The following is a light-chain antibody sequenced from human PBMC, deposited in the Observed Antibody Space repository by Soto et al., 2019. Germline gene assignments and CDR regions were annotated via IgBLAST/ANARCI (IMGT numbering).Light chain of an antibody. CDR1: QGVCSY. CDR3: HRRNNCHVT. CDR2: DAS. Sequence: PGERSTLSCRAGQGVCSYLAWYQQKPGQAPRLLIYDASNRATGIPATFSGSGSGTDFTLTISTLEPEDFAVYYCHRRNNCHVTFGQWRRLEIK. V-gene: IGKV3-11*01. J-gene: IGKJ5*01.